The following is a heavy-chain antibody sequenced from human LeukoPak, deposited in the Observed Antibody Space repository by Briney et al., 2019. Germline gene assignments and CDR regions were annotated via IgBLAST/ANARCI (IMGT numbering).Heavy chain of an antibody. CDR2: INTNTGNP. CDR3: ARGPPSSSWYFPWFDP. J-gene: IGHJ5*02. CDR1: GYTFTSYA. V-gene: IGHV7-4-1*02. D-gene: IGHD6-13*01. Sequence: ASVKVSCKASGYTFTSYAMNWVRQAPGQGLEWRGWINTNTGNPTYAQGFTGRFVFSLDTSVSTAYLQISSLKAEDTAVYYCARGPPSSSWYFPWFDPWGQGTLVTVSS.